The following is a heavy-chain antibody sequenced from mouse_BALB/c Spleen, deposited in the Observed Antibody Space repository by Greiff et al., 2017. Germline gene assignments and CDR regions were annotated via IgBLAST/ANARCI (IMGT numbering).Heavy chain of an antibody. CDR2: INPSTGYT. Sequence: VQLQQSGAELAKPGASVKMSCKASGYTFTSYWMHWVKQRPGQGLEWIGYINPSTGYTEYNQKFKDKATLTADKSSSTAYMQLSSLTSEDSAVYYCARSRGPAWFAYWGQGTLVTVSA. V-gene: IGHV1-7*01. CDR3: ARSRGPAWFAY. J-gene: IGHJ3*01. CDR1: GYTFTSYW.